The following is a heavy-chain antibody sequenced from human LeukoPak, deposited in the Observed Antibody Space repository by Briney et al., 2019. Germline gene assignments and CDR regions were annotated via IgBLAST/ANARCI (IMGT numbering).Heavy chain of an antibody. D-gene: IGHD4-11*01. CDR3: ARAEINDYIRY. J-gene: IGHJ4*02. Sequence: SETLSLTCIVSGYSIRSGYNWGWIRQSPGKGLEWIGSIYQSGSTYDNPSLKSRVTMSIDTSKNQFSLKLTSVTAADTAVYYCARAEINDYIRYWGQGIPVTVSS. CDR2: IYQSGST. V-gene: IGHV4-38-2*02. CDR1: GYSIRSGYN.